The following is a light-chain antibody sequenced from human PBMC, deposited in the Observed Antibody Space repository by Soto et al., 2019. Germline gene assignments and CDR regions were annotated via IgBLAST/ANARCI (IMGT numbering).Light chain of an antibody. J-gene: IGKJ1*01. CDR3: QQYGTSPST. CDR2: DAS. CDR1: QSVTSSH. V-gene: IGKV3-20*01. Sequence: EIVLTQSPGTLSLSPGERATLSCRASQSVTSSHLAWYQQRRGQAPRVLIYDASSRATGIPDRFSGSGSGTDFTLTISRLEPEDFAVYYCQQYGTSPSTFGQGTKVDIK.